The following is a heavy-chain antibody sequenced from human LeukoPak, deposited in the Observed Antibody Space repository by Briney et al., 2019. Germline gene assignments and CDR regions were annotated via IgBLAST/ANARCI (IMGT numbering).Heavy chain of an antibody. D-gene: IGHD6-19*01. J-gene: IGHJ4*02. CDR2: IYGGGSS. Sequence: SGGSLTLSCEAAGFSISGTYMSWVRQTPGRGLEWVSVIYGGGSSYSADSVRGRFIISRDDSKNTLYLQMNSLRGEDTAVYYCAREVGAVAGTSRTFDYWGQGTLVTVSS. CDR1: GFSISGTY. V-gene: IGHV3-66*01. CDR3: AREVGAVAGTSRTFDY.